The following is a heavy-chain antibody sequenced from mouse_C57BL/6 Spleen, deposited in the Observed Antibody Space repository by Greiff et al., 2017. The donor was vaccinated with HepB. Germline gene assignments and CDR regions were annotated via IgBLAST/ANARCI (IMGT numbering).Heavy chain of an antibody. Sequence: QVQLQQPGAELVRPGSSVKLSCKASGYTFTSYWMHWVKQRPIQGLEWIGNIDPSDSETHYNQKFKDKATLTVDKSSSTAYMQLSSLTSEDSAVYYCARGYGRGYFDVWGTGTTVTVSS. D-gene: IGHD1-1*01. V-gene: IGHV1-52*01. CDR2: IDPSDSET. CDR3: ARGYGRGYFDV. CDR1: GYTFTSYW. J-gene: IGHJ1*03.